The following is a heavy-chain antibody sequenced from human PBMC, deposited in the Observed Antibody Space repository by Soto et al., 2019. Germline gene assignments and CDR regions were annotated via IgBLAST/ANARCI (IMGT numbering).Heavy chain of an antibody. J-gene: IGHJ5*02. CDR3: ARDRDKQWSPLAS. D-gene: IGHD6-19*01. CDR2: ITSYSSYI. Sequence: EVQLVESGGGLVKPGGSLRLSCAASGFTFSSYTMNWVRQAPGKGLEWVAAITSYSSYINYADSVKGRFTISRDNAKNALYLQMDSLRVEDTAAYYCARDRDKQWSPLASWGQGTLVTVSS. CDR1: GFTFSSYT. V-gene: IGHV3-21*01.